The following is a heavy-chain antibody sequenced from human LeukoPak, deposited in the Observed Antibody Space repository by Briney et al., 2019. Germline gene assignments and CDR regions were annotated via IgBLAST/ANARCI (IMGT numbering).Heavy chain of an antibody. CDR1: GVTLSSYA. Sequence: GGSLRLSCTASGVTLSSYAMSWARQAPGKGLEWVSGISSSGSGGNTHYADSVKGRFTISRDSSKNTLFLHMNTLRAEDTAVYCCARDLYGDYPWDYWGQGTLVTVSS. CDR3: ARDLYGDYPWDY. CDR2: ISSSGSGGNT. V-gene: IGHV3-23*01. D-gene: IGHD4-17*01. J-gene: IGHJ4*02.